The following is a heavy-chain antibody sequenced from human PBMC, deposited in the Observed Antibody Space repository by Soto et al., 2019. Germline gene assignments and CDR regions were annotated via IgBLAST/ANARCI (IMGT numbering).Heavy chain of an antibody. Sequence: SATLSLTCTISGGSVTSSSYYWGWVRQSRGKGLEWIGSVYYRGRSYSKSSVKSRVTISVDTSKNRFSLSLTSVTASDTAVYFCVSQRTTVPTQAYFDYWGPGALVTVS. CDR1: GGSVTSSSYY. V-gene: IGHV4-39*01. D-gene: IGHD4-17*01. CDR2: VYYRGRS. J-gene: IGHJ4*02. CDR3: VSQRTTVPTQAYFDY.